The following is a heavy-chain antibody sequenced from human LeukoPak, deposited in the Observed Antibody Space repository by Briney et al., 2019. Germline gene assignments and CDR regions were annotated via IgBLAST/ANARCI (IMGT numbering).Heavy chain of an antibody. V-gene: IGHV4-59*01. D-gene: IGHD5-18*01. CDR1: GGSTSSND. CDR3: ARGKASGYSYGYYYYTYMDV. Sequence: SETLSLTCTVSGGSTSSNDWSWFRQPPGKGLEWIGYIYYSGSTNYNPSLKSRVTISVDTSKNQFSLKLRSVTAADTAVYYCARGKASGYSYGYYYYTYMDVCGKVTTVTVSS. CDR2: IYYSGST. J-gene: IGHJ6*03.